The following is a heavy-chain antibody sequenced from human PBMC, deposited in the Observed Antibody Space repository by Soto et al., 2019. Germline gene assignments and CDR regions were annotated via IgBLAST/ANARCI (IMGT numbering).Heavy chain of an antibody. CDR2: LSDDGMKE. Sequence: PGGAVGLSCVASGVAFNTYAVHWVRQARGVGLEGVAALSDDGMKEDDADAMRGRVTISTDNSKATAYLQVDSLAPADTAVYICGKDRRDSWSADNLGQGNLVTVYS. CDR1: GVAFNTYA. J-gene: IGHJ4*02. CDR3: GKDRRDSWSADN. D-gene: IGHD4-4*01. V-gene: IGHV3-30*18.